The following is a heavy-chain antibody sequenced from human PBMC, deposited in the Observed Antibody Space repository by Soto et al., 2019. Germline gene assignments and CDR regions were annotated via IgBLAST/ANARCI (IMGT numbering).Heavy chain of an antibody. CDR3: AAYTSSRHAAFDI. J-gene: IGHJ3*02. D-gene: IGHD6-6*01. CDR1: GFTFINYE. CDR2: IGSGGSPV. Sequence: GGSLRLSCATSGFTFINYEMNWVRQAPGKGLEWVAYIGSGGSPVYYADSVKGRFTIFGDSAKNSLFLIMDSLRAEDTAVYYCAAYTSSRHAAFDIWGQGPLVTV. V-gene: IGHV3-48*03.